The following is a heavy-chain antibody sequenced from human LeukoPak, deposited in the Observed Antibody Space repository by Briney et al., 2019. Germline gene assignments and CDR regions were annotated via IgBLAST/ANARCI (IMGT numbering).Heavy chain of an antibody. CDR2: IRYDGSNK. CDR1: GFTFSSYG. J-gene: IGHJ4*02. D-gene: IGHD7-27*01. Sequence: GGSLRLSCAASGFTFSSYGMYWVRQAPGKGLEWVAFIRYDGSNKYYADSVKGRFTISRDNSKNTLYLQMHSLRAEDTAVYYCATSKRDNWGLDYWGQGTLVTVSS. CDR3: ATSKRDNWGLDY. V-gene: IGHV3-30*02.